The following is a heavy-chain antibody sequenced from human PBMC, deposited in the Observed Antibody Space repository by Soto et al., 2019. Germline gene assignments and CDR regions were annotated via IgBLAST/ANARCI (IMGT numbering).Heavy chain of an antibody. V-gene: IGHV1-18*01. CDR1: GNTFASNG. CDR2: ISGFNGQT. D-gene: IGHD3-10*01. Sequence: GPEVKKPGASGKVSCKASGNTFASNGFSWVRQAPGQGLEWMGWISGFNGQTNYALKFQGRVTLTTDTSTGTAYMDLRSLTSDDTAVYFCARVDPRGVAVVRDYWGQGTLVTVSS. CDR3: ARVDPRGVAVVRDY. J-gene: IGHJ4*02.